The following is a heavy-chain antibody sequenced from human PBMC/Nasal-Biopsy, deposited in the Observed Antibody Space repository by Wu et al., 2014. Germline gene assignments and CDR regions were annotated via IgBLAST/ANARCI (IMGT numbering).Heavy chain of an antibody. J-gene: IGHJ5*02. D-gene: IGHD6-6*01. CDR3: AGRPVHGIYNWFDP. CDR1: GGSLIGYY. Sequence: TLSLTCGVNGGSLIGYYWNWIRQVPGKGLEWIGEIHHSGSTNYNPSLKSRVTISVDTSKNQFSLKVTSVTDADTAVYYCAGRPVHGIYNWFDPWGQGTLVTVSS. CDR2: IHHSGST. V-gene: IGHV4-34*01.